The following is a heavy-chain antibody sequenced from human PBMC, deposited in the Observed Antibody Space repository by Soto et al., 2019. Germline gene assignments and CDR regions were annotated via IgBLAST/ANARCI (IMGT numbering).Heavy chain of an antibody. CDR2: IIPIFGTA. CDR1: GGTFSSYA. CDR3: ARGGFYSSGWSAFDI. D-gene: IGHD6-19*01. J-gene: IGHJ3*02. V-gene: IGHV1-69*13. Sequence: ASVKVSCKASGGTFSSYAISWVRQAPGQGLEWMGGIIPIFGTANYAQKFQGRVTITADESTSTAYMELSSLRSEDTAVYYCARGGFYSSGWSAFDIWGQVTMVTVSS.